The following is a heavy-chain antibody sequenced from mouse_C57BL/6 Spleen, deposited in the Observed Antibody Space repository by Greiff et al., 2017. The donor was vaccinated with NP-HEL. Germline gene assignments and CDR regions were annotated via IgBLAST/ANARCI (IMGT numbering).Heavy chain of an antibody. CDR3: ARRGLLWSYAMDY. CDR2: IDPSDSYT. CDR1: GYTFTSYW. Sequence: QVQLQQPGAELVRPGTSVKLSCKASGYTFTSYWMHCVKQRPGQGLEWIGVIDPSDSYTNYNQKFKGKATLTVDTSSSTAYMQLSSLTSEDSAVYYCARRGLLWSYAMDYWGQGTSVTVSS. J-gene: IGHJ4*01. V-gene: IGHV1-59*01. D-gene: IGHD2-1*01.